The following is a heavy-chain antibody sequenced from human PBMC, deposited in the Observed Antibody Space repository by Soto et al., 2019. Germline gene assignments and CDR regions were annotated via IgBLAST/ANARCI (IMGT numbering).Heavy chain of an antibody. CDR1: GYTFTGYY. CDR3: ARAREYDYVWGSYRSAGRYYYGMDV. V-gene: IGHV1-2*02. J-gene: IGHJ6*02. Sequence: ASVKVSCKASGYTFTGYYMRWVRQATGQGLEWMGWINPNSGGTNYAQKFQGRVTMTRDTSISTAYMELSRLRSDDTAVYYCARAREYDYVWGSYRSAGRYYYGMDVWGQGTTVTVSS. D-gene: IGHD3-16*02. CDR2: INPNSGGT.